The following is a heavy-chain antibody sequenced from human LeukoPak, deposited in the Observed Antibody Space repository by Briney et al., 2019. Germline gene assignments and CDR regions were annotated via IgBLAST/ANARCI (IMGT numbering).Heavy chain of an antibody. CDR2: INPNSGGT. J-gene: IGHJ4*02. Sequence: ASVKVSCKASGYTFTGYYMHCVRQAPGQGLEWMGWINPNSGGTNYAQKFQGRVTMTRDTSISAAYMELSRLRSDDTAVYYCARDVAWDIVVVISQEYYFDYWGQGTLVTVSS. V-gene: IGHV1-2*02. CDR3: ARDVAWDIVVVISQEYYFDY. D-gene: IGHD2-2*01. CDR1: GYTFTGYY.